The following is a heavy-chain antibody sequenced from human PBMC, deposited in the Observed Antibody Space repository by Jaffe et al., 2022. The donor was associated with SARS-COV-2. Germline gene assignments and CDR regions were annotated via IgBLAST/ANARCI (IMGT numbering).Heavy chain of an antibody. Sequence: EVQLVESGGGLVQPGGSLRLSCAASGFTFSSYSMNWVRQAPGKGLEWVSYIASSSTTIYYADSVKGRFTISRDNGKNSLYLQMNSLREEDTAVYYCARDRKAYCSGDCSLSWFDPWGQGTLVTVSS. D-gene: IGHD2-21*02. CDR3: ARDRKAYCSGDCSLSWFDP. CDR2: IASSSTTI. J-gene: IGHJ5*02. V-gene: IGHV3-48*02. CDR1: GFTFSSYS.